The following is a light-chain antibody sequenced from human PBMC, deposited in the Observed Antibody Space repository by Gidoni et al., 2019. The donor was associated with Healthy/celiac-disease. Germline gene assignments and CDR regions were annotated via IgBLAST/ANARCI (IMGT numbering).Light chain of an antibody. V-gene: IGKV1-39*01. CDR2: AAS. CDR3: QQSYSTPQFT. Sequence: DIQMTQSPSSLSASVGDRVTITCRASQSISSYLNWYQQKPGKAPKLLIYAASSLQSGVPSRFSVSGSGPDFTLTISSLQPEDFATYYCQQSYSTPQFTFGPGPKVDIK. J-gene: IGKJ3*01. CDR1: QSISSY.